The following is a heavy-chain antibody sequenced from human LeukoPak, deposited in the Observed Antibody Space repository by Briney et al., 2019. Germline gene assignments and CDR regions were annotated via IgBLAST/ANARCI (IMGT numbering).Heavy chain of an antibody. J-gene: IGHJ3*02. CDR3: ARYWQQLVPGAFDI. D-gene: IGHD6-13*01. Sequence: GGSLRLSCAASGFTFSDYYMSWIRQAPGKGLEWVSYISSSGSTIYYADSAKGRFTISRDNAKNSLYLQMNSLRAEDTAVYYCARYWQQLVPGAFDIWGQGTMVTVSS. CDR1: GFTFSDYY. V-gene: IGHV3-11*04. CDR2: ISSSGSTI.